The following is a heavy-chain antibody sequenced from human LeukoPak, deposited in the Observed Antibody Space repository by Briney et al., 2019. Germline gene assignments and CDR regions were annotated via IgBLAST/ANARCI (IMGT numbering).Heavy chain of an antibody. CDR3: ATDIAAAGSYYFDY. V-gene: IGHV1-24*01. CDR1: GGTFSSYA. D-gene: IGHD6-13*01. Sequence: ASVKVSCKASGGTFSSYAISWVRQAPGKGLEWMGGFDPEDGETIYAQKFQGRVTMTEDTSTDTAYMELSSLRSEDTAVYYCATDIAAAGSYYFDYWGQGTLVTVSS. J-gene: IGHJ4*02. CDR2: FDPEDGET.